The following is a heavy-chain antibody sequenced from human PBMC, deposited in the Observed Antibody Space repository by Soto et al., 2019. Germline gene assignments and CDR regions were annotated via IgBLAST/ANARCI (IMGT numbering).Heavy chain of an antibody. CDR3: AKAHSNRNDFFYCSDD. D-gene: IGHD2-8*01. CDR1: GIKFNVHA. J-gene: IGHJ4*01. CDR2: IGSSDI. Sequence: PGGCLRRSCGAAGIKFNVHAMGWVHQAPGKGLEWVSTIGSSDIYYADSVKGRFTIPRDNSKNMLFLQMNSLRAGNNAVYYCAKAHSNRNDFFYCSDDWGQGTMVTASS. V-gene: IGHV3-23*01.